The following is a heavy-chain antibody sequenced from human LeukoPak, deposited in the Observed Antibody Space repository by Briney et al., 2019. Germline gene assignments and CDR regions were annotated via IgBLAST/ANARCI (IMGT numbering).Heavy chain of an antibody. CDR3: ARDRGSSGNSYYFDY. V-gene: IGHV4-39*07. J-gene: IGHJ4*02. D-gene: IGHD4-23*01. Sequence: SETLSLTCTVSGGSISSGGYYWGWIRQPPGKGLEWIGSIYYSGNTYYNPSLKSRVTISVDTSKSQFSLKLNSVTAADTAVYYCARDRGSSGNSYYFDYWGRGTLVTVSS. CDR1: GGSISSGGYY. CDR2: IYYSGNT.